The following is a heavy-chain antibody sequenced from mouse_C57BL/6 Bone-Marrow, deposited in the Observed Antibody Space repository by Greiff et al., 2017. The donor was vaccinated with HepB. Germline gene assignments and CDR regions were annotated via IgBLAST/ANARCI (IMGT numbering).Heavy chain of an antibody. CDR2: IWRGGST. J-gene: IGHJ4*01. D-gene: IGHD1-1*02. V-gene: IGHV2-5*01. Sequence: VKFVESGPGLVQPSQSLSITCTVSGFSLTSYGVHWVRQSPGKGLEWLGVIWRGGSTDYNAAFMSRLSITKDNSKRQVFFKMNSLQADDTAIYYCAKPGGNYAMDYWGQGTSVTVSS. CDR1: GFSLTSYG. CDR3: AKPGGNYAMDY.